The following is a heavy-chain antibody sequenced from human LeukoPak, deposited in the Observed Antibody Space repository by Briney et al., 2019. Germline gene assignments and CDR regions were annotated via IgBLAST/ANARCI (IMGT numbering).Heavy chain of an antibody. V-gene: IGHV3-7*04. J-gene: IGHJ4*02. CDR2: IKQDGSEK. CDR3: GRFTRSGDSVY. D-gene: IGHD7-27*01. CDR1: GFTFSSYW. Sequence: PGGSLRLSCAASGFTFSSYWMSWVRQAPGKGLEWVANIKQDGSEKQYVDSVKGRFAISRDNAENSLYLQMNSLKAEDTAVYYCGRFTRSGDSVYWGQETLVTVSS.